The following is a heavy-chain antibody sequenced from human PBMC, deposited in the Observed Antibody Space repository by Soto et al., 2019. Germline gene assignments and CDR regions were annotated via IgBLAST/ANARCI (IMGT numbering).Heavy chain of an antibody. Sequence: GGSLRLSCAASGFTFSSYAMHWVRQAPGKGLEWVAVISYDGSNNYYADSVKGRFTISRDNSKNTLYLQMNSLRAEDTAVHYCARDFGSLGATIDYWGQGTLVTVSS. D-gene: IGHD1-26*01. J-gene: IGHJ4*02. CDR1: GFTFSSYA. CDR3: ARDFGSLGATIDY. V-gene: IGHV3-30-3*01. CDR2: ISYDGSNN.